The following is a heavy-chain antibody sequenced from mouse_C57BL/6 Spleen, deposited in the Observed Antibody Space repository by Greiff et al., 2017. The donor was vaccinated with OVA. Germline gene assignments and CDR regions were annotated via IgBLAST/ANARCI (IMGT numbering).Heavy chain of an antibody. J-gene: IGHJ4*01. D-gene: IGHD2-10*01. CDR3: ARAYYGAMDY. V-gene: IGHV1-80*01. Sequence: QVQLQQSGAELVKPGASVKISCKASGYAFSSYWMNWVKQRPGKGLEGIGQIYPGDGDTNYNGKFKGKATLTAVKSSSTAYIQLSSLTSEDSAVYFCARAYYGAMDYWGQGTSVTVSS. CDR1: GYAFSSYW. CDR2: IYPGDGDT.